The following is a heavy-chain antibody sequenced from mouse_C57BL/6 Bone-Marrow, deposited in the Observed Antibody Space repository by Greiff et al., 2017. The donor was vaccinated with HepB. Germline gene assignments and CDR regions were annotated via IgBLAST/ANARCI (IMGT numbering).Heavy chain of an antibody. J-gene: IGHJ2*01. CDR2: IDPEDGET. CDR1: GFTFKDYY. V-gene: IGHV14-2*01. CDR3: ARSPYDYGSREGDFDD. D-gene: IGHD1-1*01. Sequence: VQLQQSGAELVKPGASVKLSCTASGFTFKDYYMHWVKQRPEQGLEWIGRIDPEDGETKYAPKFQGKATITADTSSNTAYLQLSSLTSEDTAVYYCARSPYDYGSREGDFDDWGQGTTLTVSS.